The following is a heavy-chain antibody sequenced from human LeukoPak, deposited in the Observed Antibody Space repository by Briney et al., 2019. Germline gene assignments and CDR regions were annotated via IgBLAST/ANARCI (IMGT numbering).Heavy chain of an antibody. D-gene: IGHD3-16*01. Sequence: GGSLRLSCAASGFTVSSNYMSWVRQAPGKGLEWVSAISGSGGSTYYADSVKGRFTISRDNSKNTLYLQMNSLRAEDTAVYYCAKVETWGYPHYWGQGTLVTVSS. CDR1: GFTVSSNY. CDR3: AKVETWGYPHY. V-gene: IGHV3-23*01. CDR2: ISGSGGST. J-gene: IGHJ4*02.